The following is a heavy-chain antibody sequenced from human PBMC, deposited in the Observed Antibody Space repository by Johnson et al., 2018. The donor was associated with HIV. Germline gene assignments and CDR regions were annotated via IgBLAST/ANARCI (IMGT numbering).Heavy chain of an antibody. Sequence: VQLVESGGKLIQPGGSLRLSCAASEFTVSSNYMSWVRQAPGKGLEWVSIIYDGDATYYADSVKGRFTISRDNAKNTLFLHMNSLGAEDTAVYYCARASDSYCSADCYGDGFQISDQGTKVIVSS. D-gene: IGHD2-21*02. J-gene: IGHJ3*02. CDR1: EFTVSSNY. V-gene: IGHV3-53*01. CDR2: IYDGDAT. CDR3: ARASDSYCSADCYGDGFQI.